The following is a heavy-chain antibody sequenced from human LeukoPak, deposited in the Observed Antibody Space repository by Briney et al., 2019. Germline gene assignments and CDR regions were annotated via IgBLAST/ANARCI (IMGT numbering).Heavy chain of an antibody. CDR3: ARQSTVTTLAQH. CDR2: IYPGDSDT. J-gene: IGHJ1*01. Sequence: GEPLKISCKGSGYSFTSYWIGWVRQTPGKDLEWMGIIYPGDSDTRYSPSFQGQVTISADKSISTAYLQWSSLKASDTAMYYCARQSTVTTLAQHWGQGTLVTVSS. V-gene: IGHV5-51*01. D-gene: IGHD4-17*01. CDR1: GYSFTSYW.